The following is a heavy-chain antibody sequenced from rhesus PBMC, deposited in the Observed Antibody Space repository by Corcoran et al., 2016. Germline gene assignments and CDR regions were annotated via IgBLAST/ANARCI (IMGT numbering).Heavy chain of an antibody. V-gene: IGHV4S10*01. CDR3: ARGSQFRRPIVLVLLTTTYNSLDV. Sequence: QVQLQESGPGVVKPSETLSLTCAVSGGSISDSYRWSWTRTPPGKGLEWIGYIYGSSTSTNYNPSLKSRVTISKDTSKNQFSLKLSSVTAADTAVYYCARGSQFRRPIVLVLLTTTYNSLDVWGRGVLVTVSS. J-gene: IGHJ5-2*02. CDR2: IYGSSTST. D-gene: IGHD2-2*01. CDR1: GGSISDSYR.